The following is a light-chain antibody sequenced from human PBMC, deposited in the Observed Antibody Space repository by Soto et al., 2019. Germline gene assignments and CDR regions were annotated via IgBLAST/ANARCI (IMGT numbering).Light chain of an antibody. V-gene: IGLV2-14*01. CDR3: SSCSSTSTTL. CDR2: DVS. Sequence: QSALTQPASVSGSPGQSITISCTGTSSDIGSYNFVSWYQQYPGKAPKLIIFDVSNRPSGISKRFFGSKSGNTASLIISGLQAEDEADYYCSSCSSTSTTLFGGGTKLTVL. CDR1: SSDIGSYNF. J-gene: IGLJ2*01.